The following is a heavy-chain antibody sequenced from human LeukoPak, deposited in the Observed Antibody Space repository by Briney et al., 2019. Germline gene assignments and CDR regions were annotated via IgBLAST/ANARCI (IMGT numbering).Heavy chain of an antibody. CDR2: SDQDASEI. Sequence: PVGSLRLSCAASGFTLSKYGMSWVRQGPGKGLERLANSDQDASEIYYVDSVKGRFNISRDNGKNPLYLQINSLRADETAAYYCARDQGSMIVVQTSDWFFDSWGRGTLVTVSS. D-gene: IGHD3-22*01. CDR3: ARDQGSMIVVQTSDWFFDS. CDR1: GFTLSKYG. J-gene: IGHJ2*01. V-gene: IGHV3-7*01.